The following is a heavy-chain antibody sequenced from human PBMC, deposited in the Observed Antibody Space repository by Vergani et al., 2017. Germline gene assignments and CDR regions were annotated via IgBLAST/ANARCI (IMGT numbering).Heavy chain of an antibody. CDR1: GGSFSGYY. CDR2: INHSGST. D-gene: IGHD5-18*01. CDR3: ARGVRDTAMVSYFDY. Sequence: QVQLQQWGAGLLKPSETLSLTCAVYGGSFSGYYWSWIRQPPGKGLEWIGEINHSGSTNYNPSLKSRVTISVDTSKNQFSLKLSSVTAADTAVYYCARGVRDTAMVSYFDYWGQGTLDTVSS. J-gene: IGHJ4*02. V-gene: IGHV4-34*01.